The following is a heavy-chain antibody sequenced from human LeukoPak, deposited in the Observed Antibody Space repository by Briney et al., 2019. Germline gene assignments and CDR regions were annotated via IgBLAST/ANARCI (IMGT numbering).Heavy chain of an antibody. V-gene: IGHV4-59*05. Sequence: SETLSLTCAVSGGSISSVYWNWIRQPPGKGLEWIGSIYYSGNTYYNPSLKSRVTISVDTPNNQFSLILSSVTAADTAVYYCARSGLGSSGYYRGNWFDPWGQGTLVTVSS. CDR2: IYYSGNT. D-gene: IGHD3-22*01. CDR3: ARSGLGSSGYYRGNWFDP. J-gene: IGHJ5*02. CDR1: GGSISSVY.